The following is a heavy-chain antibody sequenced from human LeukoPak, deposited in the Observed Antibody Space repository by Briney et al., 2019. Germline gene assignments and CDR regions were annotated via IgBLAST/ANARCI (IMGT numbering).Heavy chain of an antibody. CDR2: IYTSGST. V-gene: IGHV4-4*07. CDR3: ARHRGSWFGELLGYFDY. J-gene: IGHJ4*02. D-gene: IGHD3-10*01. Sequence: SETLSLTGTGSGGSISSYYWSWIRQPAGKGLEWIGRIYTSGSTNYNPSLKSGVTISVDTSKNQFSLKLSSVTAADTAVYYCARHRGSWFGELLGYFDYWGQGTLVTVSS. CDR1: GGSISSYY.